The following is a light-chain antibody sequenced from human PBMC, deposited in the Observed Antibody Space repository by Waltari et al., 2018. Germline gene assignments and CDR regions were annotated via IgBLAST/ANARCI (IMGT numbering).Light chain of an antibody. CDR1: SSDAGGDDS. V-gene: IGLV2-14*03. Sequence: QSALTQPASVSGSPGQSITISCPGSSSDAGGDDSVSWYEDHPGQAPKVIIYDVNKRPSGVSDRFSDSKSGNTASLTISGLQAEDEATFYCSSQSTKNGVIFGGGTKVTVL. CDR3: SSQSTKNGVI. J-gene: IGLJ2*01. CDR2: DVN.